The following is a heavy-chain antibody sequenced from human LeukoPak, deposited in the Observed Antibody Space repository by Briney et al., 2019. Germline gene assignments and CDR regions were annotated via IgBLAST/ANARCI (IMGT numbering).Heavy chain of an antibody. V-gene: IGHV4-30-4*01. D-gene: IGHD3-10*01. CDR3: ASYYGSGSYPLFNY. CDR2: IYYSGST. CDR1: GGSISSGDYY. Sequence: SETLSLTCAVYGGSISSGDYYWSWIRQPPGKGLEWIGYIYYSGSTHYNPSLKSRITISVDTSKNQFSLKLSSVTAADTAVYYCASYYGSGSYPLFNYWGQGTLVTVSS. J-gene: IGHJ4*02.